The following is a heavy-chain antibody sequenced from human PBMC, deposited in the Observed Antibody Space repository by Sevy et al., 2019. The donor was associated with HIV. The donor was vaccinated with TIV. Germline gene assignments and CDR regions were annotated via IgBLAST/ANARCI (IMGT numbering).Heavy chain of an antibody. J-gene: IGHJ4*02. D-gene: IGHD1-26*01. CDR2: ITGSSNYI. CDR1: GFTFSNYN. Sequence: LSLTCAASGFTFSNYNMNWVRQAPGKGLEWVSSITGSSNYIYYADSLKGRFTASRDNAKNSLYLQMNSLRAEDTAVYYCARDFPVGTTSTFDYWGQGTLVTVSS. CDR3: ARDFPVGTTSTFDY. V-gene: IGHV3-21*01.